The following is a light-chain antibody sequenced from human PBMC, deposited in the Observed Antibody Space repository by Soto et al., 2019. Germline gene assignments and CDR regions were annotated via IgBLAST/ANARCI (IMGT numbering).Light chain of an antibody. J-gene: IGKJ3*01. CDR1: QGISTY. CDR3: PKYNSAPRT. V-gene: IGKV1-27*01. CDR2: AAS. Sequence: DIQMTQSPSSLSASVGDRVTITCRASQGISTYLAWYQQKPGKVPKLLIYAASTLQSGVPSRFSGSGSGTDFTLTISSLQPEDVATYYCPKYNSAPRTFGPGTKVDI.